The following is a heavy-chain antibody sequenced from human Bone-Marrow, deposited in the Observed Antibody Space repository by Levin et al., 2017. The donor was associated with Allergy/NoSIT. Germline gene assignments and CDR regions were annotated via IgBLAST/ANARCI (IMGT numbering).Heavy chain of an antibody. D-gene: IGHD3-10*01. CDR1: GFTFTDYP. J-gene: IGHJ4*02. Sequence: GGSLRLSCAASGFTFTDYPMTWVRQSPGKGLQWVSTISGSGGLTFYPDSLRGRFTVSRDESKSQVFLQMNGLRVDDTAVYYCARGVPGHYAGYYFDAWGQGALVTVSS. CDR2: ISGSGGLT. V-gene: IGHV3-23*01. CDR3: ARGVPGHYAGYYFDA.